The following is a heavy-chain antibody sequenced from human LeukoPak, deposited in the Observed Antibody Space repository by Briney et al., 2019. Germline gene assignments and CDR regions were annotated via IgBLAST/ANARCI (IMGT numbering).Heavy chain of an antibody. V-gene: IGHV3-30-3*01. Sequence: GRSLRLSCAASGFTFSSYAMHWVRQAPGKGLEWVAVISYDGSNKYYADSVKGRFTTSRDNSKNTLYLQMNSLRAEDTAVYYCARDPYCGGDCYHFDYWGQGTLVTVSS. CDR2: ISYDGSNK. CDR1: GFTFSSYA. D-gene: IGHD2-21*02. CDR3: ARDPYCGGDCYHFDY. J-gene: IGHJ4*02.